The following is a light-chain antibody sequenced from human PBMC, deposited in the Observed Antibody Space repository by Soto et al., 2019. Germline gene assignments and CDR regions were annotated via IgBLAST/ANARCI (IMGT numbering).Light chain of an antibody. V-gene: IGLV2-14*01. Sequence: LTQPHSVSESPGKTVTISCTRSSGSIASNYVQWYQQHPGKAPKLIIYGVKNRPSGVSNRFSASKSAFTASLTISGLQAEDEADYYCSSYTTSYFYVFGPGTKVTVL. CDR1: SSGSIASNY. CDR2: GVK. J-gene: IGLJ1*01. CDR3: SSYTTSYFYV.